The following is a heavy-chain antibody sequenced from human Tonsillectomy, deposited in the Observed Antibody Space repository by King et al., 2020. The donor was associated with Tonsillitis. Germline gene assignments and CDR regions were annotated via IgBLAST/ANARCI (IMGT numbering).Heavy chain of an antibody. CDR3: SRVYSGYDALDY. D-gene: IGHD5-12*01. CDR2: IYYSGSP. J-gene: IGHJ4*02. Sequence: QLQESGPGLVKPSETLSLTCAVSGGSISSSSHYWGWIRQPPGKGLEGIGSIYYSGSPHYNPSLKGRVNISGDTSKKHFSLKLSSVTAADTAVDYCSRVYSGYDALDYWGQGTLVTVSS. CDR1: GGSISSSSHY. V-gene: IGHV4-39*02.